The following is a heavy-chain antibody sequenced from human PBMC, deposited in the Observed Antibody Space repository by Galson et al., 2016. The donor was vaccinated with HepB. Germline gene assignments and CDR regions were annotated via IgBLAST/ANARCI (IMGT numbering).Heavy chain of an antibody. CDR2: VNHSGST. J-gene: IGHJ3*02. CDR3: ASLSVSGEVVGVYDI. CDR1: SRSSTAYF. Sequence: SETLSLTCDVYSRSSTAYFWSWIRQFPQKGLEWIGEVNHSGSTNYHPSLKRRVTISEDTAKNQLSLHLSSLTAADTAVYYCASLSVSGEVVGVYDIWGQGTMVIVSS. D-gene: IGHD3-3*01. V-gene: IGHV4-34*01.